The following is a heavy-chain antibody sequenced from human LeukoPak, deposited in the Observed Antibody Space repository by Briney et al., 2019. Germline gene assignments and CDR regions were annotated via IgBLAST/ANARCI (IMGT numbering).Heavy chain of an antibody. CDR1: GYTFTSYG. D-gene: IGHD6-19*01. J-gene: IGHJ4*02. Sequence: ASVKVSCKASGYTFTSYGIGWVRQAPGQGLEWMGWISAYNGNTNYAQKLQGRVTMTTDTSTSTAYMELSSLRSEDTAVYYCARDGGSGWYFDYWGQGTLVTVSS. CDR3: ARDGGSGWYFDY. V-gene: IGHV1-18*01. CDR2: ISAYNGNT.